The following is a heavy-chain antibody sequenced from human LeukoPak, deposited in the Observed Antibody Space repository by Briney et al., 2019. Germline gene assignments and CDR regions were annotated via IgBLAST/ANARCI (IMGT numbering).Heavy chain of an antibody. CDR2: ISGSSSYI. V-gene: IGHV3-21*01. Sequence: GGSLRLSCAASGFTFSSYSMNWVRQAPGKGLEGVSSISGSSSYIYYADSVKGRFTISRDNAKNSLYLQMNSLRAEDTAVYYCARDLVARVRGFPDWFDPWGQGTLVTVSS. CDR3: ARDLVARVRGFPDWFDP. CDR1: GFTFSSYS. J-gene: IGHJ5*02. D-gene: IGHD3-10*01.